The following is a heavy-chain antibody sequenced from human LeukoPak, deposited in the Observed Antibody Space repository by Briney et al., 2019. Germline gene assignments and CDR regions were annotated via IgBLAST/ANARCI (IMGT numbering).Heavy chain of an antibody. D-gene: IGHD1-26*01. V-gene: IGHV1-46*01. CDR1: GYTFTSYY. Sequence: GASVKVSCKASGYTFTSYYMHWVRQAPGQGLEWMGIINPSGGSTSYAQKFQGRVTMTRDTSTSTVYMEPSSLRSEDTAVYYCAGDPLLRRDAFDIWGQGTIVTVSS. CDR3: AGDPLLRRDAFDI. CDR2: INPSGGST. J-gene: IGHJ3*02.